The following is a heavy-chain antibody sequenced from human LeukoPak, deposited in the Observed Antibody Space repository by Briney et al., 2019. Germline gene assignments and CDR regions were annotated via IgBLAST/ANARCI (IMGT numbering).Heavy chain of an antibody. D-gene: IGHD6-13*01. CDR2: IYTSGST. V-gene: IGHV4-4*09. J-gene: IGHJ4*02. Sequence: SETLSLTCTVSGGSISSYYWSWIQQPPGKGLEWIGCIYTSGSTNYNPSLKSRVTISVDTSKNQFSLKLSSVTAADMAAYYCARFSSSWYYFDYWGQGTLVTVSS. CDR3: ARFSSSWYYFDY. CDR1: GGSISSYY.